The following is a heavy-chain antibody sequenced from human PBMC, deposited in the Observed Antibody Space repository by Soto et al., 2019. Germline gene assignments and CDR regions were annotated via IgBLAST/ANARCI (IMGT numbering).Heavy chain of an antibody. CDR1: GFTFSPFW. CDR3: AKDRDSSGYYYRNY. D-gene: IGHD3-22*01. V-gene: IGHV3-74*01. CDR2: MNADGSTT. J-gene: IGHJ4*02. Sequence: PGGSLRLSCAASGFTFSPFWMHWVRQAPGKGLEWVSHMNADGSTTLYADSVKGRFTISRDNAKNTLYLQINSLRAEDTAVYYCAKDRDSSGYYYRNYWGQGTLVTVSS.